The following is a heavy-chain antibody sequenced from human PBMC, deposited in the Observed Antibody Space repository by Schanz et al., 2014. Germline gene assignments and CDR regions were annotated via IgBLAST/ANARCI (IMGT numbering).Heavy chain of an antibody. Sequence: EVQLLESGGGLVQPGGSLRLSCATSGFSFSSYAINWVRQAPGKGLEWVSGISGSGASTYYADSVKGRFTISRNNSNKTVDLQMNSLRAENTAVYYCARDHTTESCYSAGPPIDYWGQGTLLTVSS. D-gene: IGHD2-15*01. CDR1: GFSFSSYA. J-gene: IGHJ4*02. CDR3: ARDHTTESCYSAGPPIDY. CDR2: ISGSGAST. V-gene: IGHV3-23*01.